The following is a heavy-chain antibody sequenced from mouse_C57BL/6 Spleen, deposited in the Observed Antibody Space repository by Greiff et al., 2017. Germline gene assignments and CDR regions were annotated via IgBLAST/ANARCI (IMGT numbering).Heavy chain of an antibody. CDR3: ARSGGSYYFDY. Sequence: VQRVESGAELARPGASVKLSCKASGYTFTSYGISWVKQRTGQGLEWIGEIYPRSGNTYYNEKFKGKATLTADKSSSTAYMELRSLTSEDSAVDFCARSGGSYYFDYWGQGTTLTVSS. CDR2: IYPRSGNT. J-gene: IGHJ2*01. D-gene: IGHD4-1*01. CDR1: GYTFTSYG. V-gene: IGHV1-81*01.